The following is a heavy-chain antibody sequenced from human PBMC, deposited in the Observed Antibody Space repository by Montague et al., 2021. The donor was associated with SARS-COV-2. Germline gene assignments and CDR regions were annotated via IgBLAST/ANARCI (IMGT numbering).Heavy chain of an antibody. Sequence: SLRLSCAASGLTFSTYEMNWVRQAPRKGLQWVSYISSSGSTIYYADSVQGRFTISRDNAKNSLYLQMNNLRAEDTAVYYCTRDLELVFVPDVIDYWGQGTLVIVSS. V-gene: IGHV3-48*03. CDR3: TRDLELVFVPDVIDY. CDR2: ISSSGSTI. CDR1: GLTFSTYE. J-gene: IGHJ4*02. D-gene: IGHD2-2*01.